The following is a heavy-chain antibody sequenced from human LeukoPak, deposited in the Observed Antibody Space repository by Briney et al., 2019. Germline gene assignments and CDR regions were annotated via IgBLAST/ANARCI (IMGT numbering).Heavy chain of an antibody. J-gene: IGHJ5*02. Sequence: GGTLRLSCAASGFTFSSNGMTWVRQAPGKGLEWVSYISSSGSTIYYADSVKGRFTISRDNAKNSLYLQMNSLRAEDTAVYYCARDVKTHYYDSSGLWFDPWGQGTLVTVSS. CDR1: GFTFSSNG. CDR3: ARDVKTHYYDSSGLWFDP. D-gene: IGHD3-22*01. V-gene: IGHV3-48*04. CDR2: ISSSGSTI.